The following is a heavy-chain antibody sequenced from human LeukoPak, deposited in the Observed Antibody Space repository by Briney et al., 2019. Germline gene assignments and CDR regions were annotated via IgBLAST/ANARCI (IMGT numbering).Heavy chain of an antibody. CDR3: ARLVGSSSWYTADYYYYYMDV. CDR2: IYTSGST. D-gene: IGHD6-13*01. CDR1: GGSISSYY. J-gene: IGHJ6*03. Sequence: SETLSLTCTVSGGSISSYYWSWIRQPAGKGLEWIGRIYTSGSTNYNPSLKSRVTMSVDTSKNQFSLKLSSVTAADTAVYYCARLVGSSSWYTADYYYYYMDVWGKGTTVTISS. V-gene: IGHV4-4*07.